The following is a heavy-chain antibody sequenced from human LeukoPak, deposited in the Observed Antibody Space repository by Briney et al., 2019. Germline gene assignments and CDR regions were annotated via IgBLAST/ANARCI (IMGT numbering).Heavy chain of an antibody. CDR2: IFPGDSDT. Sequence: GESLKISCKGSGYSFTNYWIAWVRQMPGKGLEWMGIIFPGDSDTRYSPSFQGQVTISADKSISTAYLQWSSLKASDTAMYYCAKHSSAQRWLPLDYWGQGTLVTVSS. V-gene: IGHV5-51*01. CDR3: AKHSSAQRWLPLDY. CDR1: GYSFTNYW. J-gene: IGHJ4*02. D-gene: IGHD6-19*01.